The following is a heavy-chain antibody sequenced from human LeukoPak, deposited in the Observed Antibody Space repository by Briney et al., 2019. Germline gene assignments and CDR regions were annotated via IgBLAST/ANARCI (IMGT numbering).Heavy chain of an antibody. D-gene: IGHD1-26*01. CDR3: ASWEHFYGMDV. V-gene: IGHV3-53*01. CDR1: GFTVSSNY. CDR2: IYSGGST. J-gene: IGHJ6*02. Sequence: PGGSLRLSCAASGFTVSSNYMSWVRQAPGKGLEWVSVIYSGGSTYYADSVKGRFTISRDNSKNTLYLQMNSLRAEDTAVYYCASWEHFYGMDVWGQGTTVTVSS.